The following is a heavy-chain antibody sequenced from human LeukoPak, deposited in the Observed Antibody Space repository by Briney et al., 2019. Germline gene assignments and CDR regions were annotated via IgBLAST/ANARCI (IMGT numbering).Heavy chain of an antibody. Sequence: PSGTLSLTCTVSGGSISGYYWSWIRQPPGKGLEWIGEINHSGSTNYNPSLKSRVTISVDTSKNQFSLKLSSVTAADTAVYYCARVKWLRSTLAPFDPWGQGTLVTVSS. V-gene: IGHV4-34*01. D-gene: IGHD5-12*01. CDR1: GGSISGYY. J-gene: IGHJ5*02. CDR3: ARVKWLRSTLAPFDP. CDR2: INHSGST.